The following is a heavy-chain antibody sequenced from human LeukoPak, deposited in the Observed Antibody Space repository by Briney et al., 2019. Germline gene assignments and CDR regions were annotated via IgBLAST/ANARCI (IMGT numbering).Heavy chain of an antibody. CDR2: IIPIFGTA. CDR3: AVTPPSLSAYFDY. CDR1: GGTFSSYA. J-gene: IGHJ4*02. D-gene: IGHD3-16*01. V-gene: IGHV1-69*05. Sequence: GSSVKVSCKASGGTFSSYAISWVRQAPGQGLEWMGGIIPIFGTANYAQKFQGRVTITTDESTSTAYMELSSLRSEDTAVYYCAVTPPSLSAYFDYWGQGTLVTVSS.